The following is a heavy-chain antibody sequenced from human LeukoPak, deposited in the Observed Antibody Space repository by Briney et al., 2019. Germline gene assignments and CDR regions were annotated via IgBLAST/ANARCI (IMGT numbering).Heavy chain of an antibody. CDR2: ISYDGSNI. J-gene: IGHJ3*02. D-gene: IGHD2-15*01. CDR3: ARSRGSPNSGEDAFDI. CDR1: GFTFSSYA. V-gene: IGHV3-30*04. Sequence: GGSLRLSCAASGFTFSSYAMHWVRQAPGKGLEWVAVISYDGSNIYYADSVKGRFTISRDNSKNTLYLQVNSLRAEDTAVYYCARSRGSPNSGEDAFDIWGQGTMVTVSS.